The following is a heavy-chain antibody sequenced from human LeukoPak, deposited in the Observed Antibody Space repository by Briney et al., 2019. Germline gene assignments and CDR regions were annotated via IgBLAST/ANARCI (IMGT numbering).Heavy chain of an antibody. V-gene: IGHV4-4*07. CDR1: GGSISSYY. D-gene: IGHD3-3*01. CDR3: ARYGYYDFWSGYLFDNWFDP. J-gene: IGHJ5*02. CDR2: IYTSGST. Sequence: SETLSLTCTVSGGSISSYYWSWIRRPAGKGLEWIGRIYTSGSTNYNPSLKSRVTMSVDTSKNQFSLKLSSVTAADTAVYYCARYGYYDFWSGYLFDNWFDPWGQGTLVTVSS.